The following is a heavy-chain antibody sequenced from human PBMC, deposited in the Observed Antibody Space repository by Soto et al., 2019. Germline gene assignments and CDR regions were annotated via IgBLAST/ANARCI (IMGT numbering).Heavy chain of an antibody. V-gene: IGHV2-5*02. J-gene: IGHJ4*02. CDR2: IYWDDDK. Sequence: QITLKESGPTLVKPTQTLTLTCTFSGFSLSTSGVGVGWIRQPPGKALEWLALIYWDDDKRYSPSLKRRLTITNDASKNQVVLTMTNIDPVDTATYYCAHRHYGSGNYYLFDYWGQGTLVTVSS. CDR1: GFSLSTSGVG. D-gene: IGHD3-10*01. CDR3: AHRHYGSGNYYLFDY.